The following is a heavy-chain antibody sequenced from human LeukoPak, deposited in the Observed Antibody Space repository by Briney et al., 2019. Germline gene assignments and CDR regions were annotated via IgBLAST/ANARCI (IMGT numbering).Heavy chain of an antibody. CDR1: GFTFDDYS. CDR3: VKDRRGSDAFDI. D-gene: IGHD3-10*01. Sequence: GGSLRLSCAASGFTFDDYSMYWVRQAPGKGLEWVSLISWNGDSTYYADSVKGRFTISRDNSKNSLYLQMNSLRTEDTALYYCVKDRRGSDAFDIGGQGTMVTVSS. J-gene: IGHJ3*02. V-gene: IGHV3-43*01. CDR2: ISWNGDST.